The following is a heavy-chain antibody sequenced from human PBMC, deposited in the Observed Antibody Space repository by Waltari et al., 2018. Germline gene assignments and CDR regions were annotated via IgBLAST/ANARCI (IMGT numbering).Heavy chain of an antibody. J-gene: IGHJ4*02. CDR3: ASAYYDILD. Sequence: EVQLEESGGGLVQPGGSLRLSCAASGFTFSSYWMHWVRQAPGKGLVWVSRINSDGSTISYADSVKGRFTFSRDNAKNTLYLQMNSLSAEDTAVYYCASAYYDILDWGQGTLVTVSS. V-gene: IGHV3-74*01. CDR1: GFTFSSYW. D-gene: IGHD3-9*01. CDR2: INSDGSTI.